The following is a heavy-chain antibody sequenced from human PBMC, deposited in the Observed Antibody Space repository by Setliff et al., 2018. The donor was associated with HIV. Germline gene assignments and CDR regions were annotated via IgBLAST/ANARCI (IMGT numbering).Heavy chain of an antibody. CDR2: IYYSGST. V-gene: IGHV4-31*01. CDR3: ARLFIPNYFDP. Sequence: SETLSLTCTVSGGSISSGGYYWTWIRQHPGKGLEYIGNIYYSGSTYYNPSLKSLLTISVDTSKNQFSLRLSSVTAADTAVYYCARLFIPNYFDPWGQGTLVTVSS. CDR1: GGSISSGGYY. D-gene: IGHD2-21*01. J-gene: IGHJ5*02.